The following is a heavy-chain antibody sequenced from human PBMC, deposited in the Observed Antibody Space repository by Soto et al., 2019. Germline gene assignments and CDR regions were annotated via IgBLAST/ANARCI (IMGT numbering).Heavy chain of an antibody. V-gene: IGHV1-18*01. CDR3: ARSPHLYGDYVDYYYGMDV. J-gene: IGHJ6*02. CDR2: ISAYNGNT. Sequence: ASVKVSCKASGYTFTSYGISWVRQAPGQGLEWMGWISAYNGNTNYAQKLQGRVTMTTDTSTSTAYMELRSLRSDDTAVYYCARSPHLYGDYVDYYYGMDVWGQGTTVTVSS. D-gene: IGHD4-17*01. CDR1: GYTFTSYG.